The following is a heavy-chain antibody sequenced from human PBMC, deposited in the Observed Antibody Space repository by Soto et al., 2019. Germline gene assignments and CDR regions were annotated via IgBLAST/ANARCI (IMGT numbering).Heavy chain of an antibody. CDR1: GGSVRSDY. V-gene: IGHV4-59*02. Sequence: SATLSLTCTFSGGSVRSDYWSWIRQPPGKGLEWIGYIYYSGSTNYNPSLKSRVTISVDTSKNQFSLKLSSVTAADTAVYYCARVWGGAFDIWGQGTMVT. D-gene: IGHD3-10*01. CDR3: ARVWGGAFDI. CDR2: IYYSGST. J-gene: IGHJ3*02.